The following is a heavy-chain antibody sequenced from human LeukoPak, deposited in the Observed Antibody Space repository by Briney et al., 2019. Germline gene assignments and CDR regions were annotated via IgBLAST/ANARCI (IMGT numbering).Heavy chain of an antibody. CDR2: IYYSGST. CDR1: GGSISSSSYY. V-gene: IGHV4-39*07. J-gene: IGHJ4*02. D-gene: IGHD6-6*01. CDR3: ARSIAASPKYYFDH. Sequence: PSETLSLTCTVSGGSISSSSYYWGWIRQPPGKGLEWIGSIYYSGSTYYNPSLKSRVTISVDTSKNQFSLKLSSVTAADTAVYYCARSIAASPKYYFDHWGQGTLVTVSS.